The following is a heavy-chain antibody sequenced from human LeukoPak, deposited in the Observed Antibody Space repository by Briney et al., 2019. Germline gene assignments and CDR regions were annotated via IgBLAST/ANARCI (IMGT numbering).Heavy chain of an antibody. CDR3: AKDLQVTMIVVVMSSPFDY. CDR1: GFTFSSYA. J-gene: IGHJ4*02. V-gene: IGHV3-23*01. D-gene: IGHD3-22*01. Sequence: PGGSLRLSCAASGFTFSSYAMSWVRQAPGKGLEWVSAISGSGGSTYYADSVKGRFTISRDNSKNTLYLQMNSLRAEDTAVYYCAKDLQVTMIVVVMSSPFDYWGQGTLVTVSS. CDR2: ISGSGGST.